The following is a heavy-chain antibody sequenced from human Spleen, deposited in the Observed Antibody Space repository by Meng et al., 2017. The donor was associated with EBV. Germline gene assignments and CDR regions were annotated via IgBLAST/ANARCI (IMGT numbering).Heavy chain of an antibody. V-gene: IGHV4-30-2*01. Sequence: RLQETGSCSVKPSQTLSLTSAVSGGSISSVGYSWNWIRQPPGKGLEWIGYIYHSASTYYDPSLKSRVTISVDRSKNQFSLKLSSVTAADTAVYYCVGGDEGRGYFHSWGQGTLVTVSS. CDR2: IYHSAST. CDR3: VGGDEGRGYFHS. D-gene: IGHD2-15*01. J-gene: IGHJ4*02. CDR1: GGSISSVGYS.